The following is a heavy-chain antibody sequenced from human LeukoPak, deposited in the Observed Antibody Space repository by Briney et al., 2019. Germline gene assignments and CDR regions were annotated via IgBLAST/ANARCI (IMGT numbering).Heavy chain of an antibody. D-gene: IGHD3-3*01. CDR1: GYTFTGYY. Sequence: ASVKVSCKASGYTFTGYYMHWVRQAPGQGLEWMGWMNPNSGNTGYAQKFQGRVTITRNTSISTAYMELSSLRSEDTAVYYCARGNIYDFWSGYSDNWFDPWGQGTLVTVSS. CDR2: MNPNSGNT. CDR3: ARGNIYDFWSGYSDNWFDP. V-gene: IGHV1-8*03. J-gene: IGHJ5*02.